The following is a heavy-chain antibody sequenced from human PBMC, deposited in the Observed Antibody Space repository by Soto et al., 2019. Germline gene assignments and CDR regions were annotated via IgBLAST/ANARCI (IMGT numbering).Heavy chain of an antibody. J-gene: IGHJ4*02. CDR2: ISYDGSNK. CDR3: ANSAKEMATITPYFDY. CDR1: GFTFSSYG. D-gene: IGHD5-12*01. V-gene: IGHV3-30*18. Sequence: QVQLVESGGGVVQPGRSLRLSCAASGFTFSSYGMHWVRQAPGKGLEWVAVISYDGSNKYYADSVKGRFTISRDNSKNTLYLQMNSLRAEDTAVYYCANSAKEMATITPYFDYWGQGTLVTVSS.